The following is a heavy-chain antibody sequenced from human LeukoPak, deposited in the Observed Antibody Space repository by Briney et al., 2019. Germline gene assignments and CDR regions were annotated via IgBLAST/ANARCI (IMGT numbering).Heavy chain of an antibody. V-gene: IGHV1-18*01. CDR3: ARTTTTARHYNYYMDV. D-gene: IGHD5-18*01. CDR1: GYTFTSYG. CDR2: ISAYNGNT. Sequence: ASVKVSCKASGYTFTSYGISWVRQDPGQGLEWMGWISAYNGNTNYAQKLQGRVTMTTDKSTSTAYMELRSLRSDDTAVYYCARTTTTARHYNYYMDVWGKGTTVTVSS. J-gene: IGHJ6*03.